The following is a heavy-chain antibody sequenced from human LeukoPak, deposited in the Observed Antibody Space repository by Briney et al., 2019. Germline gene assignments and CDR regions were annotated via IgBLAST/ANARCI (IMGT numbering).Heavy chain of an antibody. V-gene: IGHV3-73*01. J-gene: IGHJ5*02. Sequence: GGSLTLSCAASGFTFSGSAMHWVRQASGKGLEWVGRIRSKANSYATAYAASVKGRFTISRDDSKNTAYLQMNSLKTEDTAVYYCTRLSGTGTTGGNWFDPWGQGTLVTVSS. CDR3: TRLSGTGTTGGNWFDP. CDR1: GFTFSGSA. D-gene: IGHD1-7*01. CDR2: IRSKANSYAT.